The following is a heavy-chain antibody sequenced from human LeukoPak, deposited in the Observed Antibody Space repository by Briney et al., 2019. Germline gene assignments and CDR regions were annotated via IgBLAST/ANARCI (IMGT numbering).Heavy chain of an antibody. V-gene: IGHV3-74*01. CDR1: GNYC. J-gene: IGHJ4*02. CDR2: INSDGSWT. D-gene: IGHD2/OR15-2a*01. Sequence: GGSLRLSCVASGNYCIHWVRQVPGKGLVWVAHINSDGSWTSYADSVKGRFTISKDNAKNTVHLQMNSLRAEDTAVYYCVSFYETYWGRGTLVTVS. CDR3: VSFYETY.